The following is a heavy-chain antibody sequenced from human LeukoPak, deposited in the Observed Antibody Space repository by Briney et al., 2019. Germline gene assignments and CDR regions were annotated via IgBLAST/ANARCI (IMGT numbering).Heavy chain of an antibody. Sequence: GGSLRLSCAASGFTFSSYAMSWVRQAPGKGLEWVSAISGRGDRTYYADFVKGRFTISRDNSKNTLYLQMNSLRAEDTAVYYCAKEQSSSGFFDYWGQGTLVTVSS. V-gene: IGHV3-23*01. J-gene: IGHJ4*02. CDR2: ISGRGDRT. CDR1: GFTFSSYA. D-gene: IGHD6-6*01. CDR3: AKEQSSSGFFDY.